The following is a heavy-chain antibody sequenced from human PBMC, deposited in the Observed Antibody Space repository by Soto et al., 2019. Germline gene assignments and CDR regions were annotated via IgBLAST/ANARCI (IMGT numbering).Heavy chain of an antibody. D-gene: IGHD6-19*01. V-gene: IGHV3-49*03. CDR3: TRDRLAGEQWLVLDYYYYGMDV. J-gene: IGHJ6*02. CDR1: GFTFGDYA. Sequence: GGSPRLSCTASGFTFGDYAMSWFRQAPGKGLEWVGFIRSKAYGGTTEYAASVKGRFTISRDDSKSIAYLQMNSLKTEDTAVYYCTRDRLAGEQWLVLDYYYYGMDVWGQGTTVTVSS. CDR2: IRSKAYGGTT.